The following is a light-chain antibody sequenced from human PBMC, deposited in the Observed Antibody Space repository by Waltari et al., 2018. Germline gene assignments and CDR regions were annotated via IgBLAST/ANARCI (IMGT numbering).Light chain of an antibody. CDR2: NNN. CDR3: AAWDDSVNAWL. V-gene: IGLV1-44*01. Sequence: QPVLIHPPSASRNLGQRVTISCSGSSSNIGGNTVNWYQQFPGAAPKIFIYNNNQRPSGVPVRFSGSKSGTSASLAISGLQSEDEANYYCAAWDDSVNAWLFGGGAKLTVL. CDR1: SSNIGGNT. J-gene: IGLJ3*02.